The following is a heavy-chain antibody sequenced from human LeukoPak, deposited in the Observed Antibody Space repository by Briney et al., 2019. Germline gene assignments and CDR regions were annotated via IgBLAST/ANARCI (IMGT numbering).Heavy chain of an antibody. V-gene: IGHV3-9*01. CDR3: ARGSSGWFDY. J-gene: IGHJ4*02. Sequence: GRSLRLSCAASGFTFDDYAMHWVRQAPGKGLEWVSGISWNSGGIGYADSVKGRFTISRDNAKNSLYLQTHSLRAEDTAVYYCARGSSGWFDYWGQGTLVTVSS. CDR1: GFTFDDYA. CDR2: ISWNSGGI. D-gene: IGHD6-19*01.